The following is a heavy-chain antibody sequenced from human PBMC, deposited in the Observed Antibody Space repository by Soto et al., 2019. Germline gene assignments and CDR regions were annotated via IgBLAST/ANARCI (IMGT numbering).Heavy chain of an antibody. CDR1: GDTFSSYA. CDR3: ARRRYCGYDCYHKHYYGMDV. D-gene: IGHD2-21*01. CDR2: IITVLGTT. V-gene: IGHV1-69*08. J-gene: IGHJ6*02. Sequence: QVQLVQSGAELKKTGSSVKVSCRASGDTFSSYAVNWVRQAPGRGLEGMGRIITVLGTTDYAQNFKGRLTITAEKSTKTVSMELSSLRSEDTAVYYCARRRYCGYDCYHKHYYGMDVWGQGTTVTVAS.